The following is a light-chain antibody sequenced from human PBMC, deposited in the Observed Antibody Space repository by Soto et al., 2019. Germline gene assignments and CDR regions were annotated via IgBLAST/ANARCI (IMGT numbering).Light chain of an antibody. CDR1: QSVSSN. CDR3: QQSFTTPHT. CDR2: GAS. Sequence: EIVMTQSPATLSVSPGERATLSCRASQSVSSNLAWYQQKPGQAPRLLIYGASTRATGIPARFSGSGSGTEFTLTISSLQPEDFATYYCQQSFTTPHTFGQGTRLEI. V-gene: IGKV3-15*01. J-gene: IGKJ2*01.